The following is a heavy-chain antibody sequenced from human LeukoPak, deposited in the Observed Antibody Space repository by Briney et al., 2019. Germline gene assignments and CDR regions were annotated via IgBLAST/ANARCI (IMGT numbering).Heavy chain of an antibody. J-gene: IGHJ4*02. CDR2: MSPNSGDT. D-gene: IGHD7-27*01. CDR3: ARGPPNWGYDY. V-gene: IGHV1-8*02. Sequence: ASVKVSCKASGYTFTGYYMHWVRQAPGQRPEWMGWMSPNSGDTGYAQKFQDRVTMTRNTSISTAHMELSSLRSDDTAVYYCARGPPNWGYDYWGPGTLVTVSS. CDR1: GYTFTGYY.